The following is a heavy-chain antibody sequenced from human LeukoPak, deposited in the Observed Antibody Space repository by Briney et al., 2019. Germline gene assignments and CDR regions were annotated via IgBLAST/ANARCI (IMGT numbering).Heavy chain of an antibody. Sequence: GGSLRLSCAASGFTFTSYSMSWVRQAPGKGLEWVSGTSDRGDYTYYADSVKGRFTISRDSSKNTLYLQMNSLRAEDTALYFCAKKAQYNGNYPLDYWGQGTLVTVSS. CDR1: GFTFTSYS. J-gene: IGHJ4*02. D-gene: IGHD1-26*01. CDR3: AKKAQYNGNYPLDY. CDR2: TSDRGDYT. V-gene: IGHV3-23*01.